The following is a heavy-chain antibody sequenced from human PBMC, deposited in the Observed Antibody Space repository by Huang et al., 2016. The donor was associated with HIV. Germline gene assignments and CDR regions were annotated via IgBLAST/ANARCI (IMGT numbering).Heavy chain of an antibody. CDR1: GFTASANY. V-gene: IGHV3-53*02. CDR3: AKIGGSDYYYYYYMDV. D-gene: IGHD3-16*01. CDR2: VYSDGNT. J-gene: IGHJ6*03. Sequence: EVQLVETGGGLIQPGGSLKLSCAASGFTASANYMSWVRQAPGKGLEWVSIVYSDGNTFYADSVKGRFIISRDNSKNTMYLQMTSLRAGDTAVYYCAKIGGSDYYYYYYMDVWGKGATVTVSS.